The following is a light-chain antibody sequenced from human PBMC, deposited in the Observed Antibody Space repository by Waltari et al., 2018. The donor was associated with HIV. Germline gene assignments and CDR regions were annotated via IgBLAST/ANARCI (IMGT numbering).Light chain of an antibody. CDR3: SSYTSSSTPYV. J-gene: IGLJ1*01. V-gene: IGLV2-14*01. CDR1: SSDVGCYNY. Sequence: QCALTQPASVSGSPGHSITISCTGTSSDVGCYNYVSWYQQHPGNAPKLMIYEVSNRPSGVSNRFSGSKSGNTASLTISGLQAEDEADYYCSSYTSSSTPYVFGTGTKVTVL. CDR2: EVS.